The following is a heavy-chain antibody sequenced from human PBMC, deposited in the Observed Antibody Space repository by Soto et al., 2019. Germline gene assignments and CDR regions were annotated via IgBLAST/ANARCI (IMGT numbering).Heavy chain of an antibody. V-gene: IGHV4-39*01. Sequence: SETLSLTCTVSGGSISSSSYYWGWIRQPPGKGLEWIGSIYYSGSTYYNPSLKSRVTISVDTSKNQFSLKLSSVTAADTAVYYCARTGRHFAFDIWGQGTMVTVSS. J-gene: IGHJ3*02. CDR2: IYYSGST. D-gene: IGHD3-3*02. CDR1: GGSISSSSYY. CDR3: ARTGRHFAFDI.